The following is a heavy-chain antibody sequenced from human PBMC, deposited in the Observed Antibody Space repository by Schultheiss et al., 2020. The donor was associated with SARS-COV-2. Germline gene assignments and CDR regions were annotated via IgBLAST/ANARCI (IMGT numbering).Heavy chain of an antibody. D-gene: IGHD3-3*01. V-gene: IGHV3-30*04. J-gene: IGHJ4*02. CDR2: ILYDGSNK. Sequence: GGSLRLSCAASGFTFSSYAMHWVRQAPGKGLEWVAVILYDGSNKYYADSVKGRFTISRDNSKNTLYLQMNSLRAEDTAVYYCARGLRSGYRTVDYWGQGTLVTVSS. CDR1: GFTFSSYA. CDR3: ARGLRSGYRTVDY.